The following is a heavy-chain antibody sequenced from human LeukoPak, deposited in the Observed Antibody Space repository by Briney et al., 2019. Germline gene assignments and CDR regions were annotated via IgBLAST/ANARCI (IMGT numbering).Heavy chain of an antibody. CDR2: IYYSGST. Sequence: SETLSLTCTVSGGSISSYYWSWIRQTPGKGLEWIGYIYYSGSTNFNPSLKSRVTISVDTSKNQFSLKLSSVTAADTAVYYCARDLYSSSSGYYYMDVWGKGTTVTISS. CDR1: GGSISSYY. J-gene: IGHJ6*03. CDR3: ARDLYSSSSGYYYMDV. D-gene: IGHD6-13*01. V-gene: IGHV4-59*01.